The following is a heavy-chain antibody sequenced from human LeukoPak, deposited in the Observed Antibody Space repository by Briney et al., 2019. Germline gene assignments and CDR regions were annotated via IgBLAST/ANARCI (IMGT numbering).Heavy chain of an antibody. CDR2: ISSSGSTI. V-gene: IGHV3-11*01. CDR3: ARDDDASIARYSSSWIDY. CDR1: GFTFSDYY. Sequence: PGGSLRLSGAASGFTFSDYYMSWIRQAPGKGLEWVSYISSSGSTIYYADSVKGRFTISRDNAKNSLYLQMNSLRAEDTAVYYCARDDDASIARYSSSWIDYWGQGTLVTVSS. D-gene: IGHD6-13*01. J-gene: IGHJ4*02.